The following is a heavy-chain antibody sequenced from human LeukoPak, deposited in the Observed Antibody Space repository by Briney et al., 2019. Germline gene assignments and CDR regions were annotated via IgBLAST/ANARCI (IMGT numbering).Heavy chain of an antibody. CDR1: GFTFSTYG. V-gene: IGHV3-23*01. D-gene: IGHD7-27*01. J-gene: IGHJ4*02. Sequence: GGSLRLSCAASGFTFSTYGMIWVRQAPGKGLECVPTIGLSDDSTNYADSVKGRFTVSGDNSKNTLYLLMNSLRAEDTARYYCARDPNWGSGYWGQGTLVTVSS. CDR3: ARDPNWGSGY. CDR2: IGLSDDST.